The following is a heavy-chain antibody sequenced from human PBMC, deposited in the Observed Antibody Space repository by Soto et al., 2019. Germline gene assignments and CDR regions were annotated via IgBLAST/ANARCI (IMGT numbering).Heavy chain of an antibody. V-gene: IGHV1-69*01. Sequence: ASVKVFCKASGGTFSSYAISWVRQAPGQVLEWMGGIIPIFGTANYAQKFHGRVTITADESTSTAYMELSSLRSEDTAVYYCARGPYGGNSDYYYYYGMDVWGQGTTVTVSS. CDR1: GGTFSSYA. D-gene: IGHD4-17*01. CDR3: ARGPYGGNSDYYYYYGMDV. J-gene: IGHJ6*02. CDR2: IIPIFGTA.